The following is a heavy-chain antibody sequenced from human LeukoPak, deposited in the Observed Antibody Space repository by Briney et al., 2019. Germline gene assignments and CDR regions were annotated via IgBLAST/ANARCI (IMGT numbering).Heavy chain of an antibody. V-gene: IGHV1-24*01. CDR1: GYTLTELS. CDR3: ATIVPYSYGPAASHFDY. Sequence: ASVKVSCKVSGYTLTELSMHWVRQAPGKGLEWMGGFDPEDGETIYAQKFQGRVTMTEDTSTDTAYMELSSLRSEDTAVYYCATIVPYSYGPAASHFDYWGQGTLVTVSS. J-gene: IGHJ4*02. CDR2: FDPEDGET. D-gene: IGHD5-18*01.